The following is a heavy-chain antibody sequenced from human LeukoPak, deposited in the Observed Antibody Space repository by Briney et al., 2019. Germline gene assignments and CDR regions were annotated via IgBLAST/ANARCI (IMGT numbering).Heavy chain of an antibody. CDR2: IYYSGST. CDR3: ARARGYYDSSGYYY. J-gene: IGHJ4*02. D-gene: IGHD3-22*01. Sequence: LRLSCAASGFTFSSYEMNWVRQPPGKGLEWIGSIYYSGSTYYNPSLKSRVTISVDTSKNQFSLKLSSVTAADTAVYYCARARGYYDSSGYYYWGQGTLVTVSS. V-gene: IGHV4-39*07. CDR1: GFTFSSYE.